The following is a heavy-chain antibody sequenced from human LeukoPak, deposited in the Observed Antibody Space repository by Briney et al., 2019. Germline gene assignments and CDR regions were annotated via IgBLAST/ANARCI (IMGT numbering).Heavy chain of an antibody. Sequence: ASVKVSCKASGYTFTCYYMHWVRQAPGQGLEWMGWINPNSGGTNYAQKFQGRVTMTRDTSISTAYMELSRLRSDDTAVYYCARVLNTAMVLGGAFDTWGQGTMVTVSS. J-gene: IGHJ3*02. CDR1: GYTFTCYY. V-gene: IGHV1-2*02. D-gene: IGHD5-18*01. CDR2: INPNSGGT. CDR3: ARVLNTAMVLGGAFDT.